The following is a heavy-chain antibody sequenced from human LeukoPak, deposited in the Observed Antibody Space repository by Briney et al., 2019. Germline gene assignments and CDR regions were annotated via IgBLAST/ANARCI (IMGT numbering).Heavy chain of an antibody. CDR3: ATRDYSSSAGSYYYYYMDV. CDR1: GYTFTGYY. V-gene: IGHV1-2*02. Sequence: ASVKVSCKASGYTFTGYYMHWVRQAPGQGPEWMGWINPNSGGTNYAQKFQGRVTMIRDTSISTAYMELSRLRSDDTAVYYCATRDYSSSAGSYYYYYMDVWGKGTTVTVSS. J-gene: IGHJ6*03. D-gene: IGHD6-6*01. CDR2: INPNSGGT.